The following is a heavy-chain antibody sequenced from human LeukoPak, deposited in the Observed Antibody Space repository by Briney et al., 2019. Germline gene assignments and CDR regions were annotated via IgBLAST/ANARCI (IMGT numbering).Heavy chain of an antibody. V-gene: IGHV1-24*01. CDR3: AWIVGGSGSYYSLDY. CDR1: GYTLTELS. D-gene: IGHD3-10*01. J-gene: IGHJ4*02. Sequence: ASVKVSCKVSGYTLTELSMHWARQAPGKGLEWMGGFDPEDGDTIYVQKFQGRVTMTEDTSTDTAYMELSSLRSEDTAVYYCAWIVGGSGSYYSLDYWGQGTLVTVSS. CDR2: FDPEDGDT.